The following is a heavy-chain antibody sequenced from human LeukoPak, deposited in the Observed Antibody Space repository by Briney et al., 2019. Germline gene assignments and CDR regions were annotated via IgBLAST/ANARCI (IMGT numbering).Heavy chain of an antibody. CDR3: AIDTEAIAAASPFDY. J-gene: IGHJ4*02. V-gene: IGHV3-21*01. CDR2: ISSSSSYI. D-gene: IGHD6-13*01. CDR1: GFTFSSYS. Sequence: PGGSLRLSCAASGFTFSSYSMNWVRQAPGKGLEWVSSISSSSSYIYYADSVKGRFTISRDNAKNSLYLQMNSLRAEDTAVYYCAIDTEAIAAASPFDYWGQGTLVTVSS.